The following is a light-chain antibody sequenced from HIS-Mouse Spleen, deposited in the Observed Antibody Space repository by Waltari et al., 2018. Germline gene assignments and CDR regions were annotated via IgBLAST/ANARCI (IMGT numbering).Light chain of an antibody. J-gene: IGLJ3*02. CDR2: SNK. V-gene: IGLV1-44*01. Sequence: QSVLTQPPSASGTPGQRVTISCSGSSSNIGSNTVNWYQQLPGTAPKLLIYSNKHRPSGVPDRFSGSKSGTSASLAISGLQSEDEADYYCAAWDDSLNGWVFGGGTKLTVL. CDR1: SSNIGSNT. CDR3: AAWDDSLNGWV.